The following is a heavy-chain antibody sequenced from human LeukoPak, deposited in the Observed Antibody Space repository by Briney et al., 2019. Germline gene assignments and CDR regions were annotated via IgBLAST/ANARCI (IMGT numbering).Heavy chain of an antibody. V-gene: IGHV1-2*02. CDR2: SNPNSGGT. D-gene: IGHD2/OR15-2a*01. CDR1: GYTFTGYY. Sequence: ASVKVSCKASGYTFTGYYMHWVRQAPAQGLEGMGWSNPNSGGTNYAQTFQGRVTMTRDTSISTAYMELSRLRSDDTAVYYCARDAGATFYAWGYWGQGTLVTISS. J-gene: IGHJ4*02. CDR3: ARDAGATFYAWGY.